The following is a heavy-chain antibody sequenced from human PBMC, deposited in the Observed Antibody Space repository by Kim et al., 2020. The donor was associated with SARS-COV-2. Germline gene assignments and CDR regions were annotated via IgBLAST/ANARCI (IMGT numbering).Heavy chain of an antibody. CDR2: GDLT. V-gene: IGHV3-23*01. D-gene: IGHD6-13*01. CDR3: ANPRQPDY. Sequence: GDLTSYADAVKGRFTLSRDNAKNTLYLQMSSLRAEDTAIYYCANPRQPDYWGQGTLVTVSS. J-gene: IGHJ4*02.